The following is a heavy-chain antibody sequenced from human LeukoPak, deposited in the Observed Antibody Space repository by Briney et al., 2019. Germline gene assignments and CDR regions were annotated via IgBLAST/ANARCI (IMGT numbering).Heavy chain of an antibody. V-gene: IGHV4-39*01. Sequence: PSETLSLTCTVSGGSINSSTYHWGWIRQPPGKGLEWIGSIYYSGNTYYNPSLKSRVTISVDTSKNQFSVKLSSVTAADTAVYYCARHSSPHAGSSSWYDFWGQGTLVTVSS. J-gene: IGHJ5*01. D-gene: IGHD2-15*01. CDR2: IYYSGNT. CDR1: GGSINSSTYH. CDR3: ARHSSPHAGSSSWYDF.